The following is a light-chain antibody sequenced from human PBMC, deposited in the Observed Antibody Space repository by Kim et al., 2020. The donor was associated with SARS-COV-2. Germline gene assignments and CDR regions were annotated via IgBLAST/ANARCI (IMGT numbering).Light chain of an antibody. Sequence: SYELTQPPSVSVSPGQTASITCSGDKLGDKYACWYQQKPGQSPLLVIYQDSKRPSGIPERFSGSNSGNTATLTISGTQAMDEADYYCQAWDSSLAVFGGGTKLTVL. CDR2: QDS. J-gene: IGLJ2*01. CDR1: KLGDKY. V-gene: IGLV3-1*01. CDR3: QAWDSSLAV.